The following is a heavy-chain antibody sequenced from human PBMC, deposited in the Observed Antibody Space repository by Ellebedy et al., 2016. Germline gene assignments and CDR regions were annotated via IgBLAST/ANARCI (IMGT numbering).Heavy chain of an antibody. J-gene: IGHJ4*02. CDR2: ISGDSSNT. CDR1: GYTFTDYY. Sequence: ASVKVSXXASGYTFTDYYINWVRQAPGQGLQWMGRISGDSSNTDYAQSLQGRLTMTADTSTRTAYMELRSLRSDDTAIYYCARGGRTTGTTRPLDNWGQGTLVTVSS. D-gene: IGHD1-1*01. V-gene: IGHV1-18*04. CDR3: ARGGRTTGTTRPLDN.